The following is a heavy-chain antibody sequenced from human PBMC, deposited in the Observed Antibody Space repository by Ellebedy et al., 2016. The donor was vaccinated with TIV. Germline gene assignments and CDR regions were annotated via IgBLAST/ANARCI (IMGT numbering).Heavy chain of an antibody. CDR3: TRAKRTSGSGATFYTFAMDV. D-gene: IGHD2/OR15-2a*01. V-gene: IGHV4-61*01. Sequence: MPSETLSLTCTVSGGSVKTGSYLWIWIRHPPGRGLEFVGSIYYSGNTNYNPSLKSRVTMALDTAKNQISLHLRSLTPADTAMYYCTRAKRTSGSGATFYTFAMDVWGQGASVSGSS. CDR2: IYYSGNT. J-gene: IGHJ6*02. CDR1: GGSVKTGSYL.